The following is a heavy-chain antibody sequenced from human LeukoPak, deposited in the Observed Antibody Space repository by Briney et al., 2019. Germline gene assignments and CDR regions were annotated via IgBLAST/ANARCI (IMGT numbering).Heavy chain of an antibody. CDR3: ARPIGDKYYYDSSGYHTPHDAFDI. Sequence: GESLKISCKGSGYSFTSYWIGWVRQMPGKGLVWMGIIYPGDSDTRYSPYFQGQVTIFADKSINTSFLQWSSLKTSYTAVYYCARPIGDKYYYDSSGYHTPHDAFDIWGQETMVTVSS. J-gene: IGHJ3*02. CDR1: GYSFTSYW. V-gene: IGHV5-51*01. D-gene: IGHD3-22*01. CDR2: IYPGDSDT.